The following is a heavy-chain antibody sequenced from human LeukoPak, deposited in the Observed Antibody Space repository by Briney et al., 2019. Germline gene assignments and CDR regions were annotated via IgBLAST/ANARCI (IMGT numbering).Heavy chain of an antibody. V-gene: IGHV4-39*07. D-gene: IGHD3-10*01. CDR2: INHSGST. CDR1: GGSISSSSYY. J-gene: IGHJ3*02. Sequence: SETLSLTCTVSGGSISSSSYYWGWIRQPPGKGLEWIGEINHSGSTNYNPSLKSRVTMSVDTSKNQFSLKLSSVTAADTAVYYCAREGWFGELLENAFDIWGQGTMVTVSS. CDR3: AREGWFGELLENAFDI.